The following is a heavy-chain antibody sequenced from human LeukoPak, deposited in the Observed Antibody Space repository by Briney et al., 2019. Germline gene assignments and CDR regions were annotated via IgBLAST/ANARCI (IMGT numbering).Heavy chain of an antibody. Sequence: ASVKVSCKASGYTFTSHGISWVRQAPGQGLEWMGWISAYNGNTNYAQKLQGRVTMTTDTSTSTAYMELRSLRSDDTAVYYCARDFSYDFWSGYYDYWGQGTLVTVSS. CDR2: ISAYNGNT. CDR1: GYTFTSHG. CDR3: ARDFSYDFWSGYYDY. D-gene: IGHD3-3*01. J-gene: IGHJ4*02. V-gene: IGHV1-18*01.